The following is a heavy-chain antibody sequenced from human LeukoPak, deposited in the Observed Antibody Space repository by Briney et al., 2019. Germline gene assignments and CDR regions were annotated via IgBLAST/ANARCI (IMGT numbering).Heavy chain of an antibody. Sequence: PSETLSLTCTVSGGSISSGDYYWSWIRQPPGMGLEWIGYIYYSGSTYYNPSLKSRVTISVDTSKNLFSLKLSSVTAADTAVYYCARYYDFWSGLLANWFDPWGQGTLVTVSS. V-gene: IGHV4-30-4*08. CDR1: GGSISSGDYY. CDR2: IYYSGST. D-gene: IGHD3-3*01. CDR3: ARYYDFWSGLLANWFDP. J-gene: IGHJ5*02.